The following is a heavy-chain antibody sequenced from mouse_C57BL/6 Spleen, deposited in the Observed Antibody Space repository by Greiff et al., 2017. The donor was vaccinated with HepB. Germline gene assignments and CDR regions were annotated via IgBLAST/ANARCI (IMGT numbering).Heavy chain of an antibody. CDR3: ARERDYGGFAY. CDR2: INPYNGDT. J-gene: IGHJ3*01. D-gene: IGHD1-1*01. Sequence: EVKLMESGPELVKPGDSVKISCKASGYSFTGYFMNWVMQSHGKSLEWIGRINPYNGDTFYNQKFKGKATLTVDKSSSTAHMELRSLTSEDSAVYYCARERDYGGFAYWGQGTLVTVSA. CDR1: GYSFTGYF. V-gene: IGHV1-20*01.